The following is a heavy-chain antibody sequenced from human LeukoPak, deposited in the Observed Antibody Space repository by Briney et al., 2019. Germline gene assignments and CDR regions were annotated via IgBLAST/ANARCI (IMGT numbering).Heavy chain of an antibody. D-gene: IGHD3-22*01. Sequence: SETLSLTCTVSGGSISSGVYYWSWIRQPPGKGLEWIGEINHSGSTNYNPSLKSRVTISVDTSKNQFSLKLSSVTAADTAVYYCASLGTYYYDSSGYSPGDYWGQGTLVTVSS. J-gene: IGHJ4*02. CDR1: GGSISSGVYY. CDR2: INHSGST. CDR3: ASLGTYYYDSSGYSPGDY. V-gene: IGHV4-39*07.